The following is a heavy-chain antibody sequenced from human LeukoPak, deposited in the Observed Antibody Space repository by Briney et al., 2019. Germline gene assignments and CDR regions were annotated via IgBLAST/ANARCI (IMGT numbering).Heavy chain of an antibody. CDR1: GYTFTSYG. J-gene: IGHJ6*03. Sequence: GASVKVSCKASGYTFTSYGISWVRQAPGQGLEWMGWISAYNGNTNYAQKLQGRVTMTTDTSTSTAYMELRSLRSDDTAVYYCARRVYQLRADYDFWSGYPYYYYMDVWGKGTTVTVSS. CDR2: ISAYNGNT. CDR3: ARRVYQLRADYDFWSGYPYYYYMDV. D-gene: IGHD3-3*01. V-gene: IGHV1-18*01.